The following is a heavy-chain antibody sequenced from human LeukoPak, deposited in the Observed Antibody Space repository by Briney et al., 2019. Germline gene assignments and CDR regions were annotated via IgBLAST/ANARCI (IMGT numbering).Heavy chain of an antibody. Sequence: RASETLSLTCAVYGGSFSGYYWSWIRQPPGKGLEWIGEINHSGSTNYNPSLKSRVTISVDTSKNQFSLKLSSVTAADTAVYYCAREGSYCGGDCYSDYWGQGTLVTVSS. V-gene: IGHV4-34*01. CDR3: AREGSYCGGDCYSDY. CDR1: GGSFSGYY. D-gene: IGHD2-21*02. J-gene: IGHJ4*02. CDR2: INHSGST.